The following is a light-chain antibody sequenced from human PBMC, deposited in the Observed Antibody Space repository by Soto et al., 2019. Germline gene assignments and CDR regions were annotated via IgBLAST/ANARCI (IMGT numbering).Light chain of an antibody. Sequence: QSALTQPPSASGSPGQSVTISCTGTSSDVGAYIFVSWYQQHPGKAPKLLIYDVNRRPPGVPDRFFGSKSGNTASLTVSGLEADDEDDYCCVSVAGGTYVFGTGTQLTVL. J-gene: IGLJ1*01. CDR3: VSVAGGTYV. CDR1: SSDVGAYIF. CDR2: DVN. V-gene: IGLV2-8*01.